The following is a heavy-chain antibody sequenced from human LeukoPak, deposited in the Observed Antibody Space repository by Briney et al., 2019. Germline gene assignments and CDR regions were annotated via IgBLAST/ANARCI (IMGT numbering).Heavy chain of an antibody. J-gene: IGHJ4*02. D-gene: IGHD5-24*01. Sequence: SETLSLTCSVSGGSINNVVYYWDWIRQPPGKALEWIGDIYQTGTTYYNPSFESRVTISADTSNNQVSLKMNAVTAADTAVYYCARTRSGYNLFDYWGQGTLVTVSS. CDR2: IYQTGTT. CDR1: GGSINNVVYY. CDR3: ARTRSGYNLFDY. V-gene: IGHV4-39*01.